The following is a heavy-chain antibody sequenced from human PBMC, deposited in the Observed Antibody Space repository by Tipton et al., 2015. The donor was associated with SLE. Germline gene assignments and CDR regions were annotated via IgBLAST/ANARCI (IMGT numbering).Heavy chain of an antibody. V-gene: IGHV3-21*01. CDR1: GFTFSSYS. D-gene: IGHD3-22*01. J-gene: IGHJ6*02. Sequence: SLRLSCAASGFTFSSYSMNWVRQAPGKGLEWVSSISSSSSYIYYADSVKGRFTISRDNAKNSLYLQMNSLRAEDTAVYYCASNTARITMIVGEYYGMDVWGQGTAVTVSS. CDR2: ISSSSSYI. CDR3: ASNTARITMIVGEYYGMDV.